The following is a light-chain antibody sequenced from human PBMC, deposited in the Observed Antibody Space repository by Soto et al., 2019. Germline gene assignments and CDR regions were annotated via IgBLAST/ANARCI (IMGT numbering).Light chain of an antibody. CDR3: QQYNSYWT. J-gene: IGKJ1*01. Sequence: DIQMTQSPSTLSTSVGDRVTITCRASQSISGWLAWYQQQPGKAPTLLIYKASSLESGVPSRFSGSGSGTEFTLTISRQQPDDFATYYCQQYNSYWTFGQGTKVEIK. V-gene: IGKV1-5*03. CDR1: QSISGW. CDR2: KAS.